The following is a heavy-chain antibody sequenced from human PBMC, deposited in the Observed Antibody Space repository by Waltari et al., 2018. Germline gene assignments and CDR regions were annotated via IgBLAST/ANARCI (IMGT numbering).Heavy chain of an antibody. CDR3: ARVEGSSSNYYYYYMDV. D-gene: IGHD2-2*01. V-gene: IGHV3-7*01. CDR1: GFTFSSYW. CDR2: IKQDGSEK. Sequence: EVQLVESGGGLVQPGGSLRLSCAASGFTFSSYWMSWVRQAPGKGLEWVANIKQDGSEKYYVDSVKGRFTISRDNAKNSLYLQMNSLRAEDTAVYYCARVEGSSSNYYYYYMDVWGKGTTVTISS. J-gene: IGHJ6*03.